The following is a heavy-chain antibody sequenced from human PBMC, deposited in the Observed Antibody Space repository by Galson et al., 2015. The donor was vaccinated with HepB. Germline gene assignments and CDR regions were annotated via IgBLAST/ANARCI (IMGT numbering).Heavy chain of an antibody. J-gene: IGHJ1*01. CDR2: ISAYNGNT. CDR3: AREGDYYDNSGYIL. Sequence: SVKVSCKASGYTFTSSVFGWVRQAPGQGLEWMGWISAYNGNTNYAQKFQGRVTMTTDTSTTTAYMELRSLRSDDTAVYYCAREGDYYDNSGYILWGQGTLVTVSS. CDR1: GYTFTSSV. V-gene: IGHV1-18*01. D-gene: IGHD3-22*01.